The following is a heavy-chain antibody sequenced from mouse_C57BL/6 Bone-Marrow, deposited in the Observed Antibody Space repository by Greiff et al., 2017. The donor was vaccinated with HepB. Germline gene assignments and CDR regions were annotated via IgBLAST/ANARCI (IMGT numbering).Heavy chain of an antibody. CDR2: INYDGSST. J-gene: IGHJ2*01. Sequence: EVKVVESEGGLVQPGSSMKLSCTASGFTFSDYYMAWVRQVPEKGLEWVANINYDGSSTYYLDSLKSRFIISRDNAKNILYLQMSSLKSEDTATYYCARYDYDGGLFDYWGQGTTLTVSS. D-gene: IGHD2-4*01. CDR3: ARYDYDGGLFDY. V-gene: IGHV5-16*01. CDR1: GFTFSDYY.